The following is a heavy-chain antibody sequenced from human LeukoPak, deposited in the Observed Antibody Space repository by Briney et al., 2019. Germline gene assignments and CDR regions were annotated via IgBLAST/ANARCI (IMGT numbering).Heavy chain of an antibody. CDR1: GFTFSSYG. D-gene: IGHD1/OR15-1a*01. J-gene: IGHJ4*02. CDR2: IWYDGSNK. V-gene: IGHV3-33*06. CDR3: AKSTVGTNDY. Sequence: PGRSLRLSCAASGFTFSSYGMHWVRQAPGKGLEWVAVIWYDGSNKYYADSVKGRFTISRDNSKNTLYLQMNSLRAEDTAVYYCAKSTVGTNDYWGQGTLVTVSS.